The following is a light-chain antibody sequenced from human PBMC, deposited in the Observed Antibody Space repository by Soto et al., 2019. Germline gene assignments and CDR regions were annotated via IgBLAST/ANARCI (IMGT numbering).Light chain of an antibody. J-gene: IGLJ1*01. CDR1: SSDVGGYNY. V-gene: IGLV2-14*01. CDR2: DVS. CDR3: SSYTSSSTSYV. Sequence: QSVLTHPASVSGSPGQSITISCTGTSSDVGGYNYVSWYQQHPGKAPKLMIYDVSNRPSGVSNRFSGPKSGNTASLTISGLQAEDEADYYCSSYTSSSTSYVFGTGTKVTVL.